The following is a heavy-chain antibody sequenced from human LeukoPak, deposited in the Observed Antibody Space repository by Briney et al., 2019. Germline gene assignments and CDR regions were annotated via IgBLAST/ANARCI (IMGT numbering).Heavy chain of an antibody. CDR3: ARTPPHYYGPRDGMDV. CDR1: GFTVSSNY. D-gene: IGHD3-10*01. J-gene: IGHJ6*02. CDR2: IYTGGST. V-gene: IGHV3-53*01. Sequence: TGGSLRLSCAASGFTVSSNYMNWVRQAPGKGLEWVSVIYTGGSTYYADSVKGRFTISRDNSKSTLYLQMNSLRAEDTAVYYCARTPPHYYGPRDGMDVWGQGTTVTVSS.